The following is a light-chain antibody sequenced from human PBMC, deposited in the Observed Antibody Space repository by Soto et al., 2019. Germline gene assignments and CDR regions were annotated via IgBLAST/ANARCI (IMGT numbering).Light chain of an antibody. CDR1: RTLGSN. V-gene: IGKV3-15*01. CDR2: DAS. Sequence: ELVMTQSPATLSVSPGERATLSCRASRTLGSNVAWHQQKPGQAPRLLIYDASTTASGAPARFSGGGSGTEFTLTISSLQSEDCAMYYCQHYNTSPLSFGGGTKVEI. CDR3: QHYNTSPLS. J-gene: IGKJ4*01.